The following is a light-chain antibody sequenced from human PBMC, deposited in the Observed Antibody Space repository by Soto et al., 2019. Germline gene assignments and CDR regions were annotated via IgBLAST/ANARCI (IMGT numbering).Light chain of an antibody. CDR2: SAS. CDR1: QTVSKF. J-gene: IGKJ1*01. V-gene: IGKV1-39*01. CDR3: QQTYSLPRT. Sequence: DVQMTHSPSSLSASVGDSVTIACRASQTVSKFVNWYQQKPGKVPDLLIYSASTLYSGVPSRFSGSGSGTEFTLTISNLQPEDFATYYCQQTYSLPRTFAQGTKV.